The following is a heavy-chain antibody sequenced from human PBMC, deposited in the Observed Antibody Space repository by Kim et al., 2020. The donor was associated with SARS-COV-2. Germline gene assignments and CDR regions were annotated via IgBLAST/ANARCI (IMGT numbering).Heavy chain of an antibody. V-gene: IGHV4-59*09. CDR3: ARGGYSYGYGNWFDP. Sequence: PSLKSRVTISVDTSKNQFSLKLSSVTAADTAVYYCARGGYSYGYGNWFDPWGQGTLVTVSS. D-gene: IGHD5-18*01. J-gene: IGHJ5*02.